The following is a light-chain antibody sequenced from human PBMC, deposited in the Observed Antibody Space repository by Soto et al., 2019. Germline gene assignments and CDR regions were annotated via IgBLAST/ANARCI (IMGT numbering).Light chain of an antibody. Sequence: QSALTQPASVSGSPGQSITISCTGTSSDVGGYNYVSWYQQHPGNAPKLMIYDVSNRPSGVSNRVSGSKSGNTASLTISGLQAEDEADYYCSSYTISSSVVFGGGTKLTVL. J-gene: IGLJ2*01. CDR2: DVS. CDR1: SSDVGGYNY. CDR3: SSYTISSSVV. V-gene: IGLV2-14*01.